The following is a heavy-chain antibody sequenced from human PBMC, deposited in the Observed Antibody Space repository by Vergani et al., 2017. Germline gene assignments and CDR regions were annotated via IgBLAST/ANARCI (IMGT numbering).Heavy chain of an antibody. V-gene: IGHV4-38-2*02. CDR2: MFHTGEA. CDR1: GYSISRGFY. CDR3: GVIMVRSPRPDNWFDS. Sequence: QMQLQESGPGLVKPSETLSLTCSVSGYSISRGFYWAWIRQTPEKGLEWIGGMFHTGEASNSPSLQSRVAFSMDMSKNQFSLQLTSVTAADTAVYFCGVIMVRSPRPDNWFDSWGRGTLVTVSS. D-gene: IGHD3-10*01. J-gene: IGHJ5*01.